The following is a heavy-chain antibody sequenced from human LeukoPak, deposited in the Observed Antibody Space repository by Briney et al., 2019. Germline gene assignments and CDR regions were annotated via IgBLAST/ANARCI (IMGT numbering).Heavy chain of an antibody. V-gene: IGHV2-5*01. J-gene: IGHJ6*02. CDR1: GFSLSTSGVS. CDR2: IYWNDEK. Sequence: ESGPTLVKPTQTLTLTCTFSGFSLSTSGVSVGWIRQSPGKALEWLALIYWNDEKPYSPSLKSRLTITKDTSKNQVALTMTNMDPVDTATYYCAHTSSTYSYYYGMDVWGQGTPVTVSS. D-gene: IGHD5/OR15-5a*01. CDR3: AHTSSTYSYYYGMDV.